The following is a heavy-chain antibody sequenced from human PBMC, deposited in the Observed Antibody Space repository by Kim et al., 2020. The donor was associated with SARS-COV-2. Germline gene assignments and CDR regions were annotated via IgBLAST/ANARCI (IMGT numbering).Heavy chain of an antibody. CDR1: GFTFSDYA. V-gene: IGHV3-30*04. CDR3: ARDLASCSSVGFYYSYG. CDR2: ITCNGSNK. J-gene: IGHJ6*01. D-gene: IGHD2-2*01. Sequence: GGSLRLSCAASGFTFSDYAMHWVRQAPGKGLEWVACITCNGSNKNYADSATGRFTISRDNAKNMLDLQMNSLRAEDTAVDYCARDLASCSSVGFYYSYG.